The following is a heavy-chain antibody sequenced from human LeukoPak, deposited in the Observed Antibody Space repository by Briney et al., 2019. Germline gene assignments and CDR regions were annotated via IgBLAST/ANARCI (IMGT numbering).Heavy chain of an antibody. J-gene: IGHJ6*03. CDR2: IYTSGST. Sequence: SQTLSLTCTVSGGSISSGSYYWSWIRQPAGKGLEWIGRIYTSGSTNYNPSLKSRVTMSVDTSKNQFSLKLSSVTAADTAVYYCARARTYDSSGYYYGYYYMDVWGKGTTVTVSS. D-gene: IGHD3-22*01. CDR3: ARARTYDSSGYYYGYYYMDV. CDR1: GGSISSGSYY. V-gene: IGHV4-61*02.